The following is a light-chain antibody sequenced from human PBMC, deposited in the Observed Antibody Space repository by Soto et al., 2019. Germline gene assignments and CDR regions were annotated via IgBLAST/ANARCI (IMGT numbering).Light chain of an antibody. Sequence: IVLTESPGTPSLSPGERATLSCRASQSVSSNLAWYQQKPGQAPRLLIYGASTRATGVPARFSGSGSGTEFTLTISGLQSEDFAVYYCQQYNNWPWTFGQGTKVDIK. J-gene: IGKJ1*01. CDR3: QQYNNWPWT. CDR2: GAS. V-gene: IGKV3-15*01. CDR1: QSVSSN.